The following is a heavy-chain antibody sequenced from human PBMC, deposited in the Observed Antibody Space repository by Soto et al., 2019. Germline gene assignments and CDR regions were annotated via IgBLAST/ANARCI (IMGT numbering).Heavy chain of an antibody. CDR1: GFMFSSYA. V-gene: IGHV3-23*01. J-gene: IGHJ4*02. Sequence: EVQLLESGGGLVQPGGSLRLSCAASGFMFSSYAMTWVRQAPGKGLEWVSALSGGGDSTYYAASVRGRFAISRDNSKNTLYLQMNSLRAEDTAVYYCATGLRSVYGPFDSWGQGTLVTLPS. CDR3: ATGLRSVYGPFDS. CDR2: LSGGGDST. D-gene: IGHD5-12*01.